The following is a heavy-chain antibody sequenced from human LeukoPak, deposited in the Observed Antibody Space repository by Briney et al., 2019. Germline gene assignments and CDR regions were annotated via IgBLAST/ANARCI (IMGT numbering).Heavy chain of an antibody. CDR2: INRSGST. V-gene: IGHV4-34*01. CDR3: ARFPTKNCSGGSCYPNLGYYYYGMDV. J-gene: IGHJ6*04. D-gene: IGHD2-15*01. Sequence: SETLSLTCAVYGGSFSGYYWSWIRQPPGKGLEWIGEINRSGSTNYNPSLKSRVTISVDTSKNQFSLKLSSVTAADTAVYYCARFPTKNCSGGSCYPNLGYYYYGMDVWGKGTTVTVSS. CDR1: GGSFSGYY.